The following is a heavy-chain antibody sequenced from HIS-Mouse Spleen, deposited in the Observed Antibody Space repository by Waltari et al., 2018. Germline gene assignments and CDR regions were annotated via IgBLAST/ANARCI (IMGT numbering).Heavy chain of an antibody. CDR1: GFSLSTSATC. V-gene: IGHV2-70*15. D-gene: IGHD1-7*01. CDR2: IDWDDDK. Sequence: QVTLRESGPALVTPTQTLTLTCTFSGFSLSTSATCVSWIRQPPGKALEWLARIDWDDDKYYSTSLKTRLTISKDTSKNQVVLTMTNMDPVDTATYYCARIQAGKLELPFDYWGQGTLVTVSS. CDR3: ARIQAGKLELPFDY. J-gene: IGHJ4*02.